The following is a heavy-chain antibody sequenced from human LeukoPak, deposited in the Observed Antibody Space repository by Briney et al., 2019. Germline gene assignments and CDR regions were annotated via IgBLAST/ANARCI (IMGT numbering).Heavy chain of an antibody. CDR3: ERAGTAMVFSTAT. CDR2: IYSGGST. CDR1: GFFVSSNY. Sequence: PGGSLRLSCAASGFFVSSNYMSWVRRAPGKGLEWVSVIYSGGSTYYADSVKGRFTISRDNSKNTLYLQMNSLRAEDTAVYYCERAGTAMVFSTATRGPGTLVTVSS. V-gene: IGHV3-66*01. D-gene: IGHD5-18*01. J-gene: IGHJ4*02.